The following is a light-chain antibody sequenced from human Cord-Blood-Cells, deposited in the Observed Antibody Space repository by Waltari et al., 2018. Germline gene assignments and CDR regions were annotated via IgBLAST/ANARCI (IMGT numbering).Light chain of an antibody. J-gene: IGKJ2*01. V-gene: IGKV3-11*01. Sequence: EIVLTQSPATLSLSPGERATHSCRASQSVSSYLAWYQQKPGQAPRLLIYDASNRATGIPARCSGSGSGTDFTLTISSLEPEDFAVDYCQQRSNWLFGQGTKLEIK. CDR3: QQRSNWL. CDR2: DAS. CDR1: QSVSSY.